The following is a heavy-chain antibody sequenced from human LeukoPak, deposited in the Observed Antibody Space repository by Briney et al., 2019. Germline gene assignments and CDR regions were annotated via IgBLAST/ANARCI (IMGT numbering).Heavy chain of an antibody. CDR2: INHSGST. V-gene: IGHV4-34*01. Sequence: NPSETLSLTCAVYGGSFSGYYWSWIRQPPGKGLEWIGEINHSGSTNYNPSLKSRVTISVDTSKNQFSLKLSSVTAADTALYYCARGSNNYYGSGSYNNWFDPWGQGTLVTVSS. CDR3: ARGSNNYYGSGSYNNWFDP. J-gene: IGHJ5*02. D-gene: IGHD3-10*01. CDR1: GGSFSGYY.